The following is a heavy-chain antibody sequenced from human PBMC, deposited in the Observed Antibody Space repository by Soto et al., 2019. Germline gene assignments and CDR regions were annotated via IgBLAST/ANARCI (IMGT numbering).Heavy chain of an antibody. CDR1: GDSITTYKW. J-gene: IGHJ6*02. CDR2: IYDSGNT. CDR3: ATCQLGEYYYAMDM. V-gene: IGHV4-4*02. D-gene: IGHD7-27*01. Sequence: SEALSLTCGVSGDSITTYKWWTWVRQTPGRGLEWIGEIYDSGNTRYNPSLRSRVTISKDTSKNQLSLKLNSVTVADTAVYYCATCQLGEYYYAMDMWGQGTTVTVSS.